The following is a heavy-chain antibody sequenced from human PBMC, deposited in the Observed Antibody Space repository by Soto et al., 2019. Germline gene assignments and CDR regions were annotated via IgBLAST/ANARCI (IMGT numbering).Heavy chain of an antibody. CDR3: ARFTEGSDGKTDYYFFDS. J-gene: IGHJ4*02. CDR1: NGSISSTHW. D-gene: IGHD4-17*01. V-gene: IGHV4-4*02. Sequence: QVQMQESGPGLVRPSTTLSLSCSVSNGSISSTHWWSWLRQSPGKGLERIGEIYQSGTTHYNPSLRPLATISSDKSNNRFSLDLTSVSASDTALYYCARFTEGSDGKTDYYFFDSWGQGTLVTVS. CDR2: IYQSGTT.